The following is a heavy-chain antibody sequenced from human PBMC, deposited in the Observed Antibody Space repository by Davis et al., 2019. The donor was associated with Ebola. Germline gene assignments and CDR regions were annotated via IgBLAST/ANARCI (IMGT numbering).Heavy chain of an antibody. Sequence: GESLKISCAASGFTFSSYAMSWIRQAPGKGLEWVSYISSSGSTIYYADSVKGRFTISRDNAKNSLYLQMNSLRDEDTAVYYCARTHQTGYYYYYYMDVWGKGTTVTVSS. CDR2: ISSSGSTI. V-gene: IGHV3-48*02. CDR1: GFTFSSYA. D-gene: IGHD1-14*01. J-gene: IGHJ6*03. CDR3: ARTHQTGYYYYYYMDV.